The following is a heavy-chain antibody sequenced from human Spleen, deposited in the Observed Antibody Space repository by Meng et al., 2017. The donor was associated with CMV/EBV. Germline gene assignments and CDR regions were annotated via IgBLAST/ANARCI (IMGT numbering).Heavy chain of an antibody. CDR2: IKSKTDGGTT. D-gene: IGHD5-18*01. CDR3: TTDRGGYSDDYYFDY. J-gene: IGHJ4*02. Sequence: GESLKISCAASGFTFIAYELTWVRQAPGKGLEWVGRIKSKTDGGTTDYAAPVKGRFTISRDDSKNTLYLQMNSLKTEDTAVYYCTTDRGGYSDDYYFDYWGQGTLVTVSS. CDR1: GFTFIAYE. V-gene: IGHV3-15*01.